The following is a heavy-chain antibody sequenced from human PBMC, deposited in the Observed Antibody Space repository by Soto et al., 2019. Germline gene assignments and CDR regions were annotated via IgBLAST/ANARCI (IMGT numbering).Heavy chain of an antibody. V-gene: IGHV4-59*01. CDR3: ARSESSGLYYGMDV. CDR1: GGAISSYY. Sequence: SETLSLTCTVSGGAISSYYWSWIRQPPGKGLEWIGYIYYSGSTNYNPSLKSRVTISVDTSKNQFSLKLSSVTAADTAVYYCARSESSGLYYGMDVWGQGTTVTVSS. CDR2: IYYSGST. J-gene: IGHJ6*02. D-gene: IGHD3-22*01.